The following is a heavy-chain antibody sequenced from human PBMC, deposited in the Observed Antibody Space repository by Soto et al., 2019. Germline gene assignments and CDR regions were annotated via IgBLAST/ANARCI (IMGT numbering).Heavy chain of an antibody. CDR1: GFTFSTYS. CDR3: TRDPHALDF. CDR2: ITSRSSTI. Sequence: DVQLVESGGGLVQPGGSLRLSCAASGFTFSTYSMNWVRQAPGKGLEWVSYITSRSSTIHYADSVKGRFTISRDNAKNSLYLQMNSLRAEDTAVYYCTRDPHALDFWGQGILVTVSS. V-gene: IGHV3-48*01. J-gene: IGHJ4*02.